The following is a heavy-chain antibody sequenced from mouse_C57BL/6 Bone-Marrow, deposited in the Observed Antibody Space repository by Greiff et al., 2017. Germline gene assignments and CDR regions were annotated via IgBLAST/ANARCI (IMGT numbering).Heavy chain of an antibody. CDR3: TRSLICHGTNY. J-gene: IGHJ2*01. Sequence: VQLQQSGAELVKPGASVKLSCTASGFNIKDYYIHWVKQRTEQGLEWIGRIDPVDGETKYAPKFQDKATITADTSSTTAYLQLSSLTSEDTAVYYCTRSLICHGTNYWGQGTTLTVSS. CDR2: IDPVDGET. D-gene: IGHD1-1*01. V-gene: IGHV14-2*01. CDR1: GFNIKDYY.